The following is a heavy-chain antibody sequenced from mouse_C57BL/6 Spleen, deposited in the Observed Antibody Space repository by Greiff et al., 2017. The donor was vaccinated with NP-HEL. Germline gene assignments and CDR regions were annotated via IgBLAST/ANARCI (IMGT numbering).Heavy chain of an antibody. Sequence: QVQLQQPGAELVMPGASVKLSCKASGYTFTSYWMHWVKQRPGQGLEWIGEIDPSDSYTNYNQKFKGKSTLTVDKSSSTAYMQLSILTSEDSAVYYCARYYYGSSHWGQGTTLTVSS. CDR3: ARYYYGSSH. V-gene: IGHV1-69*01. D-gene: IGHD1-1*01. CDR2: IDPSDSYT. J-gene: IGHJ2*01. CDR1: GYTFTSYW.